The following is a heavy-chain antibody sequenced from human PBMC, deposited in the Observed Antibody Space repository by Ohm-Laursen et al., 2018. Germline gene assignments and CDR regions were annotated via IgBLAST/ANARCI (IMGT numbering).Heavy chain of an antibody. CDR1: GGSINSYY. V-gene: IGHV4-59*08. Sequence: SETLSLTCTVSGGSINSYYWSWIRQPPGKGLEWIGYIYYSGSTNYNPSLQSRVTMSVDTSKTQFSLSLSSVTAADTAVYYCARRGSGYNYWYFDYWGQGTLVTVSS. CDR2: IYYSGST. CDR3: ARRGSGYNYWYFDY. J-gene: IGHJ4*02. D-gene: IGHD5-24*01.